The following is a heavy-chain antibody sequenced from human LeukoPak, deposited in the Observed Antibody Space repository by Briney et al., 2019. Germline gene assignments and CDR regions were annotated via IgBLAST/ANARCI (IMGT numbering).Heavy chain of an antibody. CDR2: IIPIFGTA. CDR3: AGGTIAARPGNNWFDP. D-gene: IGHD6-6*01. V-gene: IGHV1-69*05. J-gene: IGHJ5*02. Sequence: GASVKVSCKASGGTFSSYAISWVRQAPGQGLEWMGGIIPIFGTANYAQKFQGRVTITTDESTSTAYMELSSLRSEDTAVYYCAGGTIAARPGNNWFDPWGQGTLVTVSS. CDR1: GGTFSSYA.